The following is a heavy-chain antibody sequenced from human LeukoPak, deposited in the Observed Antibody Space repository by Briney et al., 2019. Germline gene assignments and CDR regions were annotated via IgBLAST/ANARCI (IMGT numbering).Heavy chain of an antibody. CDR3: AKFKGSSWYAFPHFDY. J-gene: IGHJ4*02. D-gene: IGHD6-13*01. Sequence: PGGSLRHSCAASGFTFSSYAMSWVRQAPGKGLEWVSAISGSGGSTYYADSVKGRFTISRDNSKNTLYLQMNSLRAEDTAVYYCAKFKGSSWYAFPHFDYWGQGTLVTVSS. CDR1: GFTFSSYA. V-gene: IGHV3-23*01. CDR2: ISGSGGST.